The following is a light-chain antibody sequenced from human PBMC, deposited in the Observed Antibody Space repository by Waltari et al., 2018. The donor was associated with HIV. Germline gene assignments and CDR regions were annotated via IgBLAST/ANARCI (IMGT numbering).Light chain of an antibody. CDR1: NIGSKG. CDR3: QLWDGTGDHPGV. V-gene: IGLV3-21*04. Sequence: SYVLTQPPSVSVAPGKTARITCGANNIGSKGVHWYQQKPGQAPVLVIYYDSHRPSGIPERFSGYKSGNTATLTISRVEAGDEADYYCQLWDGTGDHPGVFGTGTQVTVL. J-gene: IGLJ1*01. CDR2: YDS.